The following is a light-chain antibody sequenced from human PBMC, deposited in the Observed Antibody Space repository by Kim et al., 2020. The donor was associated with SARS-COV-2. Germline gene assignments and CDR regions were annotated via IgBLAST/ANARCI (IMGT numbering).Light chain of an antibody. J-gene: IGKJ1*01. V-gene: IGKV2-30*01. CDR2: RIS. CDR1: QTLVFSDGNTY. Sequence: DVFLTQSPLSLSVTLGQSASISCRSTQTLVFSDGNTYLSWFHQRPGQSPRRLLYRISNRDSGVPDRFSGSGSGTDFTLKISRVEADDVGVYYCMQGTHWPWTFGQGTKVDIK. CDR3: MQGTHWPWT.